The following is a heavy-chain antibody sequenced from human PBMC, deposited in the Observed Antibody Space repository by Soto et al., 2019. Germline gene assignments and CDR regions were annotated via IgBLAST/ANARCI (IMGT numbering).Heavy chain of an antibody. Sequence: QVQLEQSGAEVKKPGSSVKVSCKASGGTLSDHGVAWLRQAPGQGLEWMGGTIPVFNTAKYAQKFQGRVTVTADKFTHIDYMELSSLTSEDTAFYFCARGVYGSGNYYTGPSAFDIWGQGTMVIVSS. CDR1: GGTLSDHG. CDR2: TIPVFNTA. J-gene: IGHJ3*02. V-gene: IGHV1-69*06. CDR3: ARGVYGSGNYYTGPSAFDI. D-gene: IGHD3-10*01.